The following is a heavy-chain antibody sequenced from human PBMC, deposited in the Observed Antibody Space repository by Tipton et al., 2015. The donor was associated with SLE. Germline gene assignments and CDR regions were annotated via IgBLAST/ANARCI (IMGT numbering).Heavy chain of an antibody. CDR1: GGSISSSSYY. J-gene: IGHJ4*02. D-gene: IGHD4-17*01. CDR2: IYDSGST. Sequence: TLSLTCTVSGGSISSSSYYWGWIRQPPGKGLEWIGYIYDSGSTYYNPSLKSRVIISVDTSKNLFSLKLSSVTVADTAVYYCARLDYVWQYFDSWGQGTLVTVSS. V-gene: IGHV4-30-4*08. CDR3: ARLDYVWQYFDS.